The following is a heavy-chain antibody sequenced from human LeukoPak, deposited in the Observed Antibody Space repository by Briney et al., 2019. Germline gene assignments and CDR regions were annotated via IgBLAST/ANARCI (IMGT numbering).Heavy chain of an antibody. CDR3: ARDRYYYDSSGYSTPNQFDP. CDR2: INHSGST. CDR1: GGSFSGYY. Sequence: SETLSLTCAVYGGSFSGYYWSWIRQPPGKGLEWIGEINHSGSTNYNPSLKSRLIISVDTSKNQFSLRLNSVTAADTAVYYCARDRYYYDSSGYSTPNQFDPWGQGTLVTVSS. J-gene: IGHJ5*02. V-gene: IGHV4-34*01. D-gene: IGHD3-22*01.